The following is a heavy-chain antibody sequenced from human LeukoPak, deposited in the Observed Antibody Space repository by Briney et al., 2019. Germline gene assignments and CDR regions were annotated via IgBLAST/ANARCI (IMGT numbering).Heavy chain of an antibody. V-gene: IGHV3-33*06. D-gene: IGHD2-2*01. CDR1: GFTFSSYG. CDR2: IWYDGSNK. CDR3: AKCGTTCYANAFYI. J-gene: IGHJ3*02. Sequence: GGSLRLSCAASGFTFSSYGMHWVRQAPGKGLEWVAVIWYDGSNKYFADSVKGRFIISRDNSKNTLYLQMNSLRAEDAAVYYCAKCGTTCYANAFYIWGQGTMVTVSS.